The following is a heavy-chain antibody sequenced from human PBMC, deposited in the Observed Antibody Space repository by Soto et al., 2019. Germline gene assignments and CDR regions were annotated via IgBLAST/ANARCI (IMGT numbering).Heavy chain of an antibody. D-gene: IGHD2-15*01. Sequence: QVQLKQWGAGLLKPSETLSLTCAVYGGSFSGYYLNWIRQPPGKGLEWIGEINHGGSTNYNPSLKSRVTISADMSKNQFSLKVNSVTAADTAVYYCARTGRWQDLLNLGPFYYMGVWGEGNPVTVSS. CDR3: ARTGRWQDLLNLGPFYYMGV. CDR1: GGSFSGYY. CDR2: INHGGST. J-gene: IGHJ6*03. V-gene: IGHV4-34*01.